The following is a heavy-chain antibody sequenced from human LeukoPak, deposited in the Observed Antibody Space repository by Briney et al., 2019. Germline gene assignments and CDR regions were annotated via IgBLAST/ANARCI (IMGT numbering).Heavy chain of an antibody. J-gene: IGHJ6*03. CDR2: MCGSAGCT. CDR1: GFTFNIYA. CDR3: AKELHDFTDYYMDV. D-gene: IGHD3-3*01. V-gene: IGHV3-23*01. Sequence: PGGSLRLSCAASGFTFNIYAMSWVRLAPGKGLQWVASMCGSAGCTYYADSVKGRFTISRDNSKNTLYLQMNSLRAEDTAIYYCAKELHDFTDYYMDVWGKGTTVTVSS.